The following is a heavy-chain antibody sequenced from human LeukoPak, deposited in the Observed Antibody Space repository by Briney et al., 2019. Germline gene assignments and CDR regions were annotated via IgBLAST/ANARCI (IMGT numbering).Heavy chain of an antibody. CDR3: AKVQWFGELLPIRYCGMDV. CDR1: GFTFSSYA. J-gene: IGHJ6*02. D-gene: IGHD3-10*01. V-gene: IGHV3-23*01. CDR2: ISGSGGST. Sequence: GGSLRLSCAASGFTFSSYAMSWVRQAPGKGLEWVSAISGSGGSTYYADSVKGRFTISRDNSKNTLYLQMNSLRAEDTAVYYCAKVQWFGELLPIRYCGMDVWGQGTTVTVSS.